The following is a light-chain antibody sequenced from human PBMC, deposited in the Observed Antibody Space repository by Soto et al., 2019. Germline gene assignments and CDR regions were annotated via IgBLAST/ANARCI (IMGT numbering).Light chain of an antibody. CDR3: LQDYSYPYT. J-gene: IGKJ2*01. CDR1: QGIRND. CDR2: GAS. Sequence: AIQMTQSPSSLPASVGDRVTITCRASQGIRNDLGWYQRKPGKAPKVLTYGASTLRSGVPSRFSGSGSGTDFTLTISDLQPEDAATYYCLQDYSYPYTFGRGTRLEIK. V-gene: IGKV1-6*01.